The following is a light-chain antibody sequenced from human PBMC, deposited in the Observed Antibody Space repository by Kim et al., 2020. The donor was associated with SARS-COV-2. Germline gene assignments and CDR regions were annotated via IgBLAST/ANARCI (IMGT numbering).Light chain of an antibody. V-gene: IGLV3-19*01. CDR3: NSRDSSGNHV. CDR2: SKN. J-gene: IGLJ1*01. Sequence: VGLGQSVRITCQGDSLRSYYASWYQQQPGQAPVLVIYSKNNRPSGIPDRFSGSSSGNTASLTITGAQAEDEADYYCNSRDSSGNHVFGTGTKVTVL. CDR1: SLRSYY.